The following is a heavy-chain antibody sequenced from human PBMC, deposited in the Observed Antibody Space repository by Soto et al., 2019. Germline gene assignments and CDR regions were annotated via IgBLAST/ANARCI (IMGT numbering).Heavy chain of an antibody. D-gene: IGHD6-6*01. CDR2: VSAYNGER. V-gene: IGHV1-18*01. CDR1: GYTFTNYG. Sequence: QVQLVQSGAEVKKPGASVKVSCKASGYTFTNYGINWVRQAPGQGLEWLGWVSAYNGERRYAQRVQARVIMTTDTSPTTAYMELRSLRSDDTAVYYCSRGNSIPDSGDYWGQGTLVTVSS. CDR3: SRGNSIPDSGDY. J-gene: IGHJ4*01.